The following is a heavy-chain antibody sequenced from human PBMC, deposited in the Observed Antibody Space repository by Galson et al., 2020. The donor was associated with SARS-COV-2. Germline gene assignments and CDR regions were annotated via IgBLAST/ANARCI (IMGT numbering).Heavy chain of an antibody. V-gene: IGHV3-23*01. CDR3: AKVGADYWYFDN. CDR2: ISRSGDRT. Sequence: GGSLRLSCAAAGFTFGSSAMSWVRQAPGKGLEWVSSISRSGDRTYYADSVKGRFSISRDNSKDTLDMQMNSLTAEDTAVYYCAKVGADYWYFDNWGQGTLVTVSS. J-gene: IGHJ4*02. CDR1: GFTFGSSA. D-gene: IGHD3-9*01.